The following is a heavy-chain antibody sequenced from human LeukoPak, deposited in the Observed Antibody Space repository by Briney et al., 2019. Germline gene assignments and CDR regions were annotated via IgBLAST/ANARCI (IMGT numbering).Heavy chain of an antibody. J-gene: IGHJ6*03. D-gene: IGHD5-12*01. CDR2: IYHSGST. Sequence: SETLSLTCAVSGYSISSGYYWGWIRQPPGKGLEWIGSIYHSGSTYYNPSLKSRVTISVDTSKNQFSLKLSSVTAADTAVYYCARGGGYDEYYYYYYMDVWGKGTTVTGSS. V-gene: IGHV4-38-2*01. CDR3: ARGGGYDEYYYYYYMDV. CDR1: GYSISSGYY.